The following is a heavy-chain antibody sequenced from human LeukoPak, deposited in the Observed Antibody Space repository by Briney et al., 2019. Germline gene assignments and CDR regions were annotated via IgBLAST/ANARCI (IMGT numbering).Heavy chain of an antibody. Sequence: SQTLSLTCTVSGGSISSGSYYWSWIRQPARTGLEWIGRIYTSGSTNYNPSLKSRVTISVDTSKNQFSLKLSSVTAADSAVYYCASVDSSSWYYFDYWGQGTLVTVSS. V-gene: IGHV4-61*02. CDR3: ASVDSSSWYYFDY. CDR1: GGSISSGSYY. D-gene: IGHD6-13*01. J-gene: IGHJ4*02. CDR2: IYTSGST.